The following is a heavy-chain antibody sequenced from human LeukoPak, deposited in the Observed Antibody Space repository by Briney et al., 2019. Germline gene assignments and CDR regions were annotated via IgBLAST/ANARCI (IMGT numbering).Heavy chain of an antibody. CDR1: GFTFSSYS. D-gene: IGHD4-11*01. CDR3: ARETTDYIGRIKRSDY. V-gene: IGHV3-21*01. CDR2: ISSSSNYI. Sequence: GGSLRLSCAASGFTFSSYSMNWVRQAPGKGLEWVSCISSSSNYIYYADSVKGRFTISRDNTKNSLHLQMNSLGAEDTAVYYCARETTDYIGRIKRSDYWGQGTLVTVSS. J-gene: IGHJ4*02.